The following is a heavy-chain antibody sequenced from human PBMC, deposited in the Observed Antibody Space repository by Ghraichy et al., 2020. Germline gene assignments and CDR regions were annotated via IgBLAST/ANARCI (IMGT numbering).Heavy chain of an antibody. CDR3: VTSRWFGIYPDF. J-gene: IGHJ4*02. Sequence: LTCAVYGVSFTDHYWTWICQSPGKGLEWIGEYNHVGGIKYNPSLSGRVTISLDTSKREVSLRVSPVSAADTAVYYCVTSRWFGIYPDFWGQGTLVTVSS. D-gene: IGHD3-10*01. V-gene: IGHV4-34*01. CDR2: YNHVGGI. CDR1: GVSFTDHY.